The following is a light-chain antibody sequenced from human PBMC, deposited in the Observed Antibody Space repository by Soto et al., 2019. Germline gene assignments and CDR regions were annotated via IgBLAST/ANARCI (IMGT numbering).Light chain of an antibody. CDR1: KTLRNKY. V-gene: IGKV3-20*01. Sequence: LAHTPGTLSLSPGESGSLSWRASKTLRNKYLAWYQQKPGQAPRFLIFDASSIATGIPDRFSGGGSGTDCTLTINRLENEDGAVYYCQQSNSYTLTFGGGTKVDIK. CDR3: QQSNSYTLT. CDR2: DAS. J-gene: IGKJ4*01.